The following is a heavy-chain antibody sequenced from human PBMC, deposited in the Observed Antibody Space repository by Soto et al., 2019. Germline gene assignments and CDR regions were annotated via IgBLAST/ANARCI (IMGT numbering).Heavy chain of an antibody. V-gene: IGHV3-13*04. D-gene: IGHD2-2*01. CDR3: ARMSSHYYTMEV. CDR1: GFPFRTFD. J-gene: IGHJ6*02. CDR2: IGDGDT. Sequence: PGGSLILSCTVAGFPFRTFDMHWVRQATGKGLELVSAIGDGDTYYADSVKGRFTIFREDAQNSLHLQMNSLTTGDTAVYYCARMSSHYYTMEVWGQGTTVTVSS.